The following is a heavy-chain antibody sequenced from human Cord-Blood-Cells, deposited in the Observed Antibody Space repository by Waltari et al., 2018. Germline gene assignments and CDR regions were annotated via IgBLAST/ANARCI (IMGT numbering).Heavy chain of an antibody. CDR2: IYYSGST. D-gene: IGHD2-2*01. J-gene: IGHJ4*02. Sequence: SGGYYWSWIRQHPGKGLEWIGYIYYSGSTYYNPSLKSRVTISVDTSKNQFSLKLSSVTAADTAVYYCARGVVVPAAPYYFDYWGQGTLVTVSS. CDR3: ARGVVVPAAPYYFDY. V-gene: IGHV4-31*02. CDR1: SGGYY.